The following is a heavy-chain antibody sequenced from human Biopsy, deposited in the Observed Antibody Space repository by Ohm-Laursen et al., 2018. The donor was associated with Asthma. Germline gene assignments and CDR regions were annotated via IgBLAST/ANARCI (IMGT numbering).Heavy chain of an antibody. CDR1: GFTFSTSW. CDR3: ARTFHFWSPYHAEHYQL. J-gene: IGHJ1*01. Sequence: SLRLSCAAPGFTFSTSWMAWVRQAPGKGLEWVANIKEDGSEKNYVDSVKGRFTISRDNGKNSLYLQMNSLRAEDTAVYYCARTFHFWSPYHAEHYQLWGQGTLVTVPS. D-gene: IGHD3-3*02. V-gene: IGHV3-7*02. CDR2: IKEDGSEK.